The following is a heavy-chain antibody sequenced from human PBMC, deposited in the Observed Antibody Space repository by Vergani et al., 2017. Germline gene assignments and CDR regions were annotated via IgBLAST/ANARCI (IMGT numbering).Heavy chain of an antibody. Sequence: QVQLVQSGAEVKKPGASVKVSCKASGYTFTSYYMHWVRQAPGQGLEWMGIINPSGGNTNYAQKLQGRVTMTTDTSTSTAYMELRSLRSDDTAVYYCARRRLGSSWYYGMDVWGQGTTVTVSS. V-gene: IGHV1-46*01. D-gene: IGHD6-13*01. J-gene: IGHJ6*02. CDR1: GYTFTSYY. CDR2: INPSGGNT. CDR3: ARRRLGSSWYYGMDV.